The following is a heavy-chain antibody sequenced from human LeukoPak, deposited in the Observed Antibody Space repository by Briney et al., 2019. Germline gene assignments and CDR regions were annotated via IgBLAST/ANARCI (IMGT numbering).Heavy chain of an antibody. Sequence: PGGSLRLSCAASGFTFSDYYMSWIRQAAGKGLEWISYISGSGDIKYHADSVKGRFTISRDNAKNSLSLQMDSLRAEDTAVYYCARVIGGGQWLDYWGQGTLVTVSS. J-gene: IGHJ4*02. V-gene: IGHV3-11*01. CDR2: ISGSGDIK. CDR3: ARVIGGGQWLDY. D-gene: IGHD6-19*01. CDR1: GFTFSDYY.